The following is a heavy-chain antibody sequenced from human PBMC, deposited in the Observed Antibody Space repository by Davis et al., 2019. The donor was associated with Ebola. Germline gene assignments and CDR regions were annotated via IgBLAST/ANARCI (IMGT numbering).Heavy chain of an antibody. CDR3: ARETGDGGGMDV. D-gene: IGHD7-27*01. J-gene: IGHJ6*04. V-gene: IGHV1-18*01. CDR1: GYTFTSYG. CDR2: INPDNGDT. Sequence: ASVKVSCKASGYTFTSYGISWVRQAPGQGLEWMGWINPDNGDTNYAQSLQGRVTMTADTSTSTAYMELRSLRSDDTAVYYCARETGDGGGMDVWGKGTTVTVSS.